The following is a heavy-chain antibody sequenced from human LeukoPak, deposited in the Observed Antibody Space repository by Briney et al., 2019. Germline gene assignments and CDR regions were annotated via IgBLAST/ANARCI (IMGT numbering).Heavy chain of an antibody. D-gene: IGHD1-1*01. CDR2: MKPDGSEK. CDR3: AREDGTFHD. CDR1: GGSITSSGYY. J-gene: IGHJ4*02. V-gene: IGHV3-7*05. Sequence: PSETLSLTCTVSGGSITSSGYYWGWIRQPPGKGLEWVANMKPDGSEKNYVASVKGRFTISRDNAANSLFLQMNSLRADDTAVYYCAREDGTFHDWGQGTLVTVSS.